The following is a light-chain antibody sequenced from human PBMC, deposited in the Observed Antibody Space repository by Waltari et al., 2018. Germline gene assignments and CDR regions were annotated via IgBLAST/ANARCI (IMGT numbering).Light chain of an antibody. CDR3: SSYTTRSGLV. V-gene: IGLV2-14*03. CDR2: EVS. J-gene: IGLJ1*01. CDR1: SSDVGGYAY. Sequence: QSALTQPASVSGSPGQSITISCTGTSSDVGGYAYVSWYQQHPGKAPRLMIFEVSDRPSGVSIRFSGSKSDNTASLTISGLQAEDEADYYCSSYTTRSGLVFGTGTKVTVL.